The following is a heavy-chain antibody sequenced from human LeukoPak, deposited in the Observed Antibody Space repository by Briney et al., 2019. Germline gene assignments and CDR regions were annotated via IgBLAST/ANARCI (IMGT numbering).Heavy chain of an antibody. D-gene: IGHD1-7*01. CDR1: GGSFSGYY. V-gene: IGHV4-34*01. CDR3: ARDPRKAGTILFDY. Sequence: SETLSLTCAVYGGSFSGYYWSWIRQPPGKGLEWIGEINHSGSTNYNPSLKSRVTISVDTSKNQFSLKLSSVTAADTAVYYCARDPRKAGTILFDYRGQGTLVTVA. J-gene: IGHJ4*02. CDR2: INHSGST.